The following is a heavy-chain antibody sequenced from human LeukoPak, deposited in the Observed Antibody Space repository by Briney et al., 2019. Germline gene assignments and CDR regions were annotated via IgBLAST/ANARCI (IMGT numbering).Heavy chain of an antibody. Sequence: SETLSLTCAVYGGSFSGYYWSWIRQPPGKGLEWIGEINHSGSTNYNPSLKSRVTISVDTSKNQFSLKLSSVTAADTAVYYCAWYPDPRKDCSSTSCIARSYYYYMDVWGKGTTVTVSS. CDR2: INHSGST. CDR1: GGSFSGYY. J-gene: IGHJ6*03. CDR3: AWYPDPRKDCSSTSCIARSYYYYMDV. V-gene: IGHV4-34*01. D-gene: IGHD2-2*01.